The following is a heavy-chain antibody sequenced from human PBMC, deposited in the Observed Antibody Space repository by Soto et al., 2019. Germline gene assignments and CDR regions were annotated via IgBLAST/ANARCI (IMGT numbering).Heavy chain of an antibody. J-gene: IGHJ5*02. CDR2: ISHDGSNN. CDR1: GFTFRNYG. D-gene: IGHD3-10*01. Sequence: GGSLRLSCAASGFTFRNYGMHWVRQGPGKGLDWVALISHDGSNNYYADSVKGRFTISRDNSKNTLYLQMNSLRAEDTAVFYCAKDYFEGFGDFRDALPPLFDPWGQGTLVTVSS. V-gene: IGHV3-30*18. CDR3: AKDYFEGFGDFRDALPPLFDP.